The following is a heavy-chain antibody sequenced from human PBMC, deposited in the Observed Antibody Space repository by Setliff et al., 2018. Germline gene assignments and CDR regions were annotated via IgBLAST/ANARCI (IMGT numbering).Heavy chain of an antibody. CDR1: GYNLMNYG. CDR3: ARDRPSHTSDYYYSIPFDY. V-gene: IGHV1-18*01. Sequence: ASVKVSCKASGYNLMNYGIGWVRQAPGQGLEWMGWISTFNGHTKYAQNFQGRVTMTIDTSTSTAYMELRTLRSDDTAFYFCARDRPSHTSDYYYSIPFDYWGRGTLVTVSS. D-gene: IGHD3-22*01. CDR2: ISTFNGHT. J-gene: IGHJ4*02.